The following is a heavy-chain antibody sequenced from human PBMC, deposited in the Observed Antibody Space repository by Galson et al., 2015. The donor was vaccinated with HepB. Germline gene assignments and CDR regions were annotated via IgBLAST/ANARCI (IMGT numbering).Heavy chain of an antibody. J-gene: IGHJ3*02. Sequence: SVKVSCKASGYTFTSYAMHWVRQAPGQRLEWMGWINAGNGNTKYSQKFQGRVTITRDTSASTAYMELSSLRSEDTAVYYCARVSMYSSSRGAFDIWGQGTMVTVSS. CDR1: GYTFTSYA. CDR2: INAGNGNT. D-gene: IGHD6-13*01. CDR3: ARVSMYSSSRGAFDI. V-gene: IGHV1-3*01.